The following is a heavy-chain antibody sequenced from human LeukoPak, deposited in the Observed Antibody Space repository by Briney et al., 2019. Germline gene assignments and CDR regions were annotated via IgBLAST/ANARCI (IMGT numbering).Heavy chain of an antibody. V-gene: IGHV1-8*03. J-gene: IGHJ6*03. D-gene: IGHD3-3*01. CDR2: MNPNSGNT. CDR1: GYTITSYD. CDR3: ARRRSFGVVIGYYYYMDV. Sequence: ASVKVSCKASGYTITSYDINWVRQATGQRLEWMGWMNPNSGNTGYAQKFQGRVTITRNTSISTAYMELSSLRSEDTAVYYCARRRSFGVVIGYYYYMDVWGKGTTVTVSS.